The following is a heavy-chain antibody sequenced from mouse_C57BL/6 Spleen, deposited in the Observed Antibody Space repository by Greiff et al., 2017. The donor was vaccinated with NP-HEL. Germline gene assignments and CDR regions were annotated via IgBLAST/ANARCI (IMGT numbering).Heavy chain of an antibody. CDR1: GYAFSSYW. CDR3: ARFYYGNFYAMDY. V-gene: IGHV1-80*01. J-gene: IGHJ4*01. Sequence: VQLQQSGAELVKPGASVKISCKASGYAFSSYWMNWVKQRPGKGLEWIGQIYPGDGDTNYNGKFKGKATLTADKSSSTAYMQLSSLTSEDSAVYFCARFYYGNFYAMDYWGQGTSVTVSS. D-gene: IGHD2-1*01. CDR2: IYPGDGDT.